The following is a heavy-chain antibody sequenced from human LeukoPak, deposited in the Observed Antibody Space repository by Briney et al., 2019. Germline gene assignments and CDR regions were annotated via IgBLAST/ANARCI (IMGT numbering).Heavy chain of an antibody. CDR3: AREGGTVTLYYYYGMDV. CDR1: GFTFSSYS. Sequence: GGSLRLSCAASGFTFSSYSMHWVRQAPGKGLEWVAVIWYNGSNKYYADSVKGRFTISRDNSKNTLYLQMNSLRAEDTAVYYCAREGGTVTLYYYYGMDVWGQGTTVTVSS. D-gene: IGHD2-15*01. J-gene: IGHJ6*02. V-gene: IGHV3-33*08. CDR2: IWYNGSNK.